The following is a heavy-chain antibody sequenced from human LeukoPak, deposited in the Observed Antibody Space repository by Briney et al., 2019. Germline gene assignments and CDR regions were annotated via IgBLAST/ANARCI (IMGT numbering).Heavy chain of an antibody. CDR3: AKDRSRWRIYGGNSNY. V-gene: IGHV3-30-3*01. CDR1: GFTFSSYA. D-gene: IGHD4-23*01. Sequence: GGSLRLPCAASGFTFSSYAMHWVRQAPGKGLEWVAVISYDGSNKYYADSVKGRFTISRDNSKNTLYLQMNSLRAEDTAVYYCAKDRSRWRIYGGNSNYWGQGTLVTVSP. CDR2: ISYDGSNK. J-gene: IGHJ4*02.